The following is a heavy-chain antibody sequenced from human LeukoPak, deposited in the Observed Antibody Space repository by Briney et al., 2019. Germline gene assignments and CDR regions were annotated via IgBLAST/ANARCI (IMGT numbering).Heavy chain of an antibody. J-gene: IGHJ6*02. D-gene: IGHD3-10*01. CDR2: FDPEDGET. CDR1: GYTLTELS. Sequence: GASVKVSCKVSGYTLTELSMHWVRQTPGKGLEWMGGFDPEDGETLYAQKFQGRVTMTEDISTDTAYMELSSLRSEDTAVYYCATDQRGAGLGYRYGSGSYNGMDVWDQGTTVTVSS. V-gene: IGHV1-24*01. CDR3: ATDQRGAGLGYRYGSGSYNGMDV.